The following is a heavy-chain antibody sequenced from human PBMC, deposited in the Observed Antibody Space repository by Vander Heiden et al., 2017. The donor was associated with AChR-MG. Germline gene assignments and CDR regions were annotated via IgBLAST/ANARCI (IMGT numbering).Heavy chain of an antibody. CDR3: ATAMGPTGAGTNLLDY. Sequence: EVQLVESGGGLVKPGGSLRLSCAASGFTFSNAWLNWVRQAPGKGLEWVGRIKSKTDGGTTDSAAPVKGRFIISRDDSKNTRYLQMNSLKPDDTAVYYCATAMGPTGAGTNLLDYWGQGTPVTVSS. CDR1: GFTFSNAW. V-gene: IGHV3-15*01. CDR2: IKSKTDGGTT. J-gene: IGHJ4*02. D-gene: IGHD6-19*01.